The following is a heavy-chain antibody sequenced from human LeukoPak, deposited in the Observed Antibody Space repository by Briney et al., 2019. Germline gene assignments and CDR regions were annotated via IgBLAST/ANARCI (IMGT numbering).Heavy chain of an antibody. V-gene: IGHV3-30*02. CDR1: GFTFSTHD. D-gene: IGHD6-19*01. J-gene: IGHJ4*02. Sequence: GGSLRLSCGASGFTFSTHDMHWVRQSPGKGLEWVAFIRYDGSHEYYADSVKGRFTISRDNSKNTLYLQMNSLRAEDTAVYYCAKEAVAGLFDYWGQGTLVTVSS. CDR3: AKEAVAGLFDY. CDR2: IRYDGSHE.